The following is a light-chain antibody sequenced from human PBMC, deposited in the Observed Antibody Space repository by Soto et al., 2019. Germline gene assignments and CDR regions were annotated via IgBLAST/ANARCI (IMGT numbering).Light chain of an antibody. J-gene: IGKJ1*01. Sequence: DIQMTQSPSSLSASVGDRVTITCRASQSISTHLNWYQQKPGKAPNLLIYAASSLQSGVPSRFSGSGSGTDFTLTISSLQPEDVATYYCQKYDSAPWAFGQGTKVGIK. V-gene: IGKV1-39*01. CDR2: AAS. CDR3: QKYDSAPWA. CDR1: QSISTH.